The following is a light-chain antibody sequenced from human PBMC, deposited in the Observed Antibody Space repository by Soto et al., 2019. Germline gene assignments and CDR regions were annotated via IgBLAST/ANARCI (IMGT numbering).Light chain of an antibody. CDR2: KAS. Sequence: DIQMTQSPSTLSASVGDRVTITCRASQSISSWLAWYQQRPGKAPNLLIYKASSFECGVPSRFSGSGSGTGVTLTISSLQPDEFATYYCQRHHSYPWALGEGMKVEIK. CDR3: QRHHSYPWA. V-gene: IGKV1-5*03. J-gene: IGKJ1*01. CDR1: QSISSW.